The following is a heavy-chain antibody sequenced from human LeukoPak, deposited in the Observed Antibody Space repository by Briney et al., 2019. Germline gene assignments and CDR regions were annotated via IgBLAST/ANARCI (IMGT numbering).Heavy chain of an antibody. D-gene: IGHD3-10*01. Sequence: SETLSLTCTVSGGSIRSYYWSWIRQPPGKGLEWIGYIYYSGRTNYNPSLKSRVTISVDTSKNQFSLKLSSVTAADTAVYYCARCYYGSGMNVWGQGTTVTVSS. CDR3: ARCYYGSGMNV. CDR2: IYYSGRT. CDR1: GGSIRSYY. V-gene: IGHV4-59*01. J-gene: IGHJ6*02.